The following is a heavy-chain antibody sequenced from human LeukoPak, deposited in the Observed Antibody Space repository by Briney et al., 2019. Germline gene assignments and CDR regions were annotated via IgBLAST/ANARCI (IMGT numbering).Heavy chain of an antibody. Sequence: PSGTLSLTCAVSGGSISSSNWWSWVRQPPGKGLEWIGEIYHSGSTNYNPSLKSRVTISVDKSKNQFSLKLSSVTAADTAVYYCARGGGIAAAGDAFDIWGQGTMVTVSS. D-gene: IGHD6-13*01. CDR3: ARGGGIAAAGDAFDI. J-gene: IGHJ3*02. CDR2: IYHSGST. V-gene: IGHV4-4*02. CDR1: GGSISSSNW.